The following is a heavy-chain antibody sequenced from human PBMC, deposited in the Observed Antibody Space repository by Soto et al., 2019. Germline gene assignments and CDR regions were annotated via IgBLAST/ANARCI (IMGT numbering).Heavy chain of an antibody. Sequence: ASVKVSCKASGYTFTIYGISWVRQAPGQGLEWMGWISAYNGNTNYAQKLQGRVTMTTDTSTSTAYMELRSLRSDDTAVYYCARDTLLVPTQYNWFDPWGQGTLVTVSS. J-gene: IGHJ5*02. V-gene: IGHV1-18*01. CDR1: GYTFTIYG. CDR2: ISAYNGNT. D-gene: IGHD2-8*02. CDR3: ARDTLLVPTQYNWFDP.